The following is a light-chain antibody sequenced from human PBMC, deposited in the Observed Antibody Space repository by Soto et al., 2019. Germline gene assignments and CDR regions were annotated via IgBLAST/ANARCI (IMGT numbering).Light chain of an antibody. CDR1: QSLNSL. CDR3: QQYNSYSSWT. V-gene: IGKV1-5*01. J-gene: IGKJ1*01. CDR2: DAS. Sequence: DIQMTQSPSTLSASVGDRFTITFRASQSLNSLLAWYQQKPGRAPKLLIYDASTLESGVPSRFSGSGSGTEFTLTISSLQTDDFATYYCQQYNSYSSWTFGQGTKVDIK.